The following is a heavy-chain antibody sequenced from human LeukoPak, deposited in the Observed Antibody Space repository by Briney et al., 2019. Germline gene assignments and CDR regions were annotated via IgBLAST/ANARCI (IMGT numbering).Heavy chain of an antibody. CDR3: AKYGDYWGDY. CDR2: ISGSGGST. D-gene: IGHD4-17*01. J-gene: IGHJ4*02. V-gene: IGHV3-23*01. CDR1: GFTFSNYA. Sequence: PGGSLRLSCAASGFTFSNYAMSWVRQAPGKGLQWVSTISGSGGSTYYADSVKGRFTISRDNSKNTLYLQMNSLRAEDTAIYCCAKYGDYWGDYWGQGTLVTVSS.